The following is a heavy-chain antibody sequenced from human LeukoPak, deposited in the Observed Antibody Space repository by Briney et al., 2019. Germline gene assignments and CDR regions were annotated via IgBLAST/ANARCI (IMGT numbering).Heavy chain of an antibody. V-gene: IGHV5-51*01. D-gene: IGHD5-18*01. J-gene: IGHJ4*02. CDR3: ARQTAMGRSGDY. CDR1: GYSFTSYW. CDR2: IDPSDSDT. Sequence: GDSLKISCKASGYSFTSYWIGWVRHMPGKGLEWMGTIDPSDSDTRYTPSFQGQVTISADRSLSTAYLQWYSLEASDTAMYYCARQTAMGRSGDYWGQGTLVTVSS.